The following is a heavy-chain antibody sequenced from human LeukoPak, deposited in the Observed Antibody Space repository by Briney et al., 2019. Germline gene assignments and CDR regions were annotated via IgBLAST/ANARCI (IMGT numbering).Heavy chain of an antibody. Sequence: GGSLRLSCAASGFTFSSYWMSWVRQAPGKGLEWVANIKQDGSEKYYVDSVKGRFTISRDNAKNSLYLQMNSLRAEDTAVYYCASPKSLGYCSSTSCYDYWGQGTLVTDSS. CDR2: IKQDGSEK. D-gene: IGHD2-2*01. CDR3: ASPKSLGYCSSTSCYDY. J-gene: IGHJ4*02. CDR1: GFTFSSYW. V-gene: IGHV3-7*01.